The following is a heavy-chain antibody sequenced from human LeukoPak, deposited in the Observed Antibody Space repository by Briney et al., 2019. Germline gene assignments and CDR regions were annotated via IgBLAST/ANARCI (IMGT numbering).Heavy chain of an antibody. Sequence: GGSLRLSCAASGFTFSSYAMSWVRQAPGKGLEGVSAISGSGGSTYYADSVEGRFTISRDNSKNTLYLQMNSLRAEDTAVYYCAKGGLLERLPYFDYWGQGTLVTVSS. D-gene: IGHD3-3*01. J-gene: IGHJ4*02. CDR1: GFTFSSYA. V-gene: IGHV3-23*01. CDR2: ISGSGGST. CDR3: AKGGLLERLPYFDY.